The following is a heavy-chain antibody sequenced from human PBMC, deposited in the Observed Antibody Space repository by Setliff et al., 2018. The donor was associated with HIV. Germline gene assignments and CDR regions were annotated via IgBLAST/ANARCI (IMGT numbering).Heavy chain of an antibody. CDR3: ARHEPGWYALSGGRYFDY. J-gene: IGHJ4*02. V-gene: IGHV3-48*03. D-gene: IGHD6-19*01. Sequence: GESLKISCAASGFTFGNYEMNWVRQAPGKGLEWVSYISSSGSTTYYADSVKGRFTISRDNAKNSLYLEMNSLTAEDTAVYYCARHEPGWYALSGGRYFDYWGQGTLVTVSS. CDR1: GFTFGNYE. CDR2: ISSSGSTT.